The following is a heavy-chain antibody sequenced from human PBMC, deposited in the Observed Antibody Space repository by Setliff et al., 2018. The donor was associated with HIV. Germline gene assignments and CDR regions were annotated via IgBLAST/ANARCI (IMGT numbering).Heavy chain of an antibody. CDR3: AVSYGSSWFCPFDY. V-gene: IGHV4-39*01. D-gene: IGHD6-13*01. CDR2: LYSSGRT. CDR1: GASISSSSNA. J-gene: IGHJ4*02. Sequence: SETLSLTCSVSGASISSSSNAWGWILQPPGKGLEWIGSLYSSGRTYYKSSLTSRVNISVDASRNQFSLMLDSLTAADTAIYYCAVSYGSSWFCPFDYWGQGTLVTVSS.